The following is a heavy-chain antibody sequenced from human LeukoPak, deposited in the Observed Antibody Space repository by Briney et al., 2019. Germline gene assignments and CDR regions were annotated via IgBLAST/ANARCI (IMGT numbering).Heavy chain of an antibody. CDR2: IYYSGST. D-gene: IGHD3-10*01. J-gene: IGHJ6*03. V-gene: IGHV4-59*12. CDR3: ARGRGYYYGSGSYYYYYMDV. CDR1: GGSISSYY. Sequence: SETLSLTCTVSGGSISSYYWSWIRQPPGKGLEWIGYIYYSGSTNYNPSLKSRVTISVDTSKNQFSLKLSSVTAADTAVYYCARGRGYYYGSGSYYYYYMDVWGKGTTVTVSS.